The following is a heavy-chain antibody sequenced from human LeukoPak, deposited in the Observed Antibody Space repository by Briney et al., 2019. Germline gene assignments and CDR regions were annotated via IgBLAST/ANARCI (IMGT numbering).Heavy chain of an antibody. V-gene: IGHV4-34*01. CDR2: INHSGST. CDR3: ARTSQGVAAAGFYY. J-gene: IGHJ4*02. CDR1: GGSFSGYY. D-gene: IGHD6-13*01. Sequence: SETLSLTCAVYGGSFSGYYWSWIRQPSGKGLEWIGEINHSGSTNYNPSLKSRVTISVDTSKNQFSLKLSSVTAADTAVYYCARTSQGVAAAGFYYWGQGTLVTVSS.